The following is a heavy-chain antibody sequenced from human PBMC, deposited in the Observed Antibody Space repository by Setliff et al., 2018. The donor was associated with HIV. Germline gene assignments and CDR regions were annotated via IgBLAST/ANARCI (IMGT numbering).Heavy chain of an antibody. CDR2: ISHSGST. D-gene: IGHD2-21*02. Sequence: SETLSLTCAVYGGSFSGYFCIWVRQPPGEELEWIGEISHSGSTNYNPSLESRVTISLDTSNKQFSLQLSSVTAADTAVYYCAWGMTAIPEYWGQGTLVTVSS. CDR1: GGSFSGYF. CDR3: AWGMTAIPEY. J-gene: IGHJ4*02. V-gene: IGHV4-34*01.